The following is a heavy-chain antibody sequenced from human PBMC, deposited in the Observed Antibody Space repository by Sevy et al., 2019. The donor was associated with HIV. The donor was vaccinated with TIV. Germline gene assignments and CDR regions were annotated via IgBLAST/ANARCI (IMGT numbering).Heavy chain of an antibody. CDR2: MWYDGNNK. J-gene: IGHJ4*02. V-gene: IGHV3-33*01. CDR1: GFTFSSFG. D-gene: IGHD2-21*01. CDR3: ARGPSLIVAGADGYLDY. Sequence: GGSLRLSCTASGFTFSSFGIHWVRQAPGKGLEWVALMWYDGNNKYYADSVKGRFTISRDSSKNTLYLQMNNLRAEDTAVYYCARGPSLIVAGADGYLDYWGQGTLVTVSS.